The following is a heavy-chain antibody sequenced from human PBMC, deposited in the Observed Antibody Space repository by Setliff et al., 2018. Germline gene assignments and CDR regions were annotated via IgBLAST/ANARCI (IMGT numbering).Heavy chain of an antibody. Sequence: SETLSLTCTLSGGSISSSSYYWGWIRQPPGKGLEWFGSIYYRGSTYYNPSLKSRVTISVDTSKNQFSLKLSSVTAADTAVYYCARVLNWFDPWGQGTLVTVSS. CDR1: GGSISSSSYY. J-gene: IGHJ5*02. CDR3: ARVLNWFDP. CDR2: IYYRGST. V-gene: IGHV4-39*07. D-gene: IGHD1-26*01.